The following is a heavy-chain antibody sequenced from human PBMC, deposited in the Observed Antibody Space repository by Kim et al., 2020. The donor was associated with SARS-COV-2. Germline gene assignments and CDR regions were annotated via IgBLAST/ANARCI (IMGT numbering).Heavy chain of an antibody. Sequence: GGSLRLSCAASGFTFSSYGMHWVRQAPGKGLEWVAVIWYDGSNKYYEDSVKGRFTISRDNSKNTLYLQMNSLRAEDTAVYYCARDLPVSAAVTDYMDVWGKGTTVTVS. CDR3: ARDLPVSAAVTDYMDV. V-gene: IGHV3-33*01. CDR1: GFTFSSYG. D-gene: IGHD2-2*01. J-gene: IGHJ6*03. CDR2: IWYDGSNK.